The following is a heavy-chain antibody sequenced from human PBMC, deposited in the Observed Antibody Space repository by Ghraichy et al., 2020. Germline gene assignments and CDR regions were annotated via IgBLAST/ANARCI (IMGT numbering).Heavy chain of an antibody. V-gene: IGHV3-66*01. J-gene: IGHJ2*01. CDR3: ARAPTSYWYFDL. CDR2: IYSGGTT. CDR1: GFTVSGNY. Sequence: GGSLRLSCAASGFTVSGNYMSWVRQAPGKGLEWVSVIYSGGTTYYADSVRGRFTISRDTSKNTLYLQMNSLRVEDTAVYHCARAPTSYWYFDLWGRGTLVTVSS. D-gene: IGHD4-11*01.